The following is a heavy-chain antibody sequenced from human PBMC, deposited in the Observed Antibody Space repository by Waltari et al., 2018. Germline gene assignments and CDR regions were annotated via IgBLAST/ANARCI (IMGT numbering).Heavy chain of an antibody. CDR3: ARDTLRARTGY. CDR1: GFTFSSYS. V-gene: IGHV3-21*01. Sequence: EVQLVESGGGLVKPGGSLRLSCAASGFTFSSYSMNWVRQAPGKGLEWVSSISSSSSYIYYADSVKGRFTIARDNAKNSLYLQMNSLRAEDTAVYYCARDTLRARTGYWGQGTLVTVSS. J-gene: IGHJ4*02. CDR2: ISSSSSYI.